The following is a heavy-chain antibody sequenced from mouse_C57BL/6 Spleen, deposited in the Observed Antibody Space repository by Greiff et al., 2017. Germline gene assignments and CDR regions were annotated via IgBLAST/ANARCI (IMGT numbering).Heavy chain of an antibody. Sequence: EVQLQESGAELVKPGASVKLSCTASGFNIKDYYMHWVKQRTEQGLEWIGRIDPEDGETQYAPKVQGKATIKTATSSSTAYLQLSSLTSEDTAVYYCARSGDYDGFFAYWGQGTLVTVSA. J-gene: IGHJ3*01. CDR2: IDPEDGET. V-gene: IGHV14-2*01. D-gene: IGHD2-4*01. CDR1: GFNIKDYY. CDR3: ARSGDYDGFFAY.